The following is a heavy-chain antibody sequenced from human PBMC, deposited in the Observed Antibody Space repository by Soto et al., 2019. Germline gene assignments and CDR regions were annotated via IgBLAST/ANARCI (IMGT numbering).Heavy chain of an antibody. CDR2: IYSGGST. CDR3: ARDRGDSGSYGYYYYYYGMDV. D-gene: IGHD1-26*01. J-gene: IGHJ6*02. V-gene: IGHV3-53*01. Sequence: PGGSLRLSCAASGFTVSSNYMSWVRQAPGKGLEWVSVIYSGGSTYYADSVKGRFTISRDNSKNTLYLQMNSLRAEDTAVYYCARDRGDSGSYGYYYYYYGMDVWRQGTTVTVSS. CDR1: GFTVSSNY.